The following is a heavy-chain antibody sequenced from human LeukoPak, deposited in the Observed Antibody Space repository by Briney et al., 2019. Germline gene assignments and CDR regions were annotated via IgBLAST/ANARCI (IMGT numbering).Heavy chain of an antibody. J-gene: IGHJ4*02. CDR2: ILSDSSYI. V-gene: IGHV3-21*04. CDR3: ARDWNGSGTAFDH. CDR1: GFSFSSYS. D-gene: IGHD1-1*01. Sequence: GGSLRLSCAASGFSFSSYSMNWVRQAPGRGLEWVSAILSDSSYIYYADSVKGRFTISRDNAKNSLSLQMSGLRAEDTAVYYCARDWNGSGTAFDHWGQGTLVTVSS.